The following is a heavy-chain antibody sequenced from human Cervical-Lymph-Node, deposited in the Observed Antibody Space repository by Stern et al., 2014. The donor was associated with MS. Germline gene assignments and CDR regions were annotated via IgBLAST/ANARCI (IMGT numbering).Heavy chain of an antibody. J-gene: IGHJ4*02. CDR2: FYHTGSA. CDR1: GDSISNDNW. CDR3: ARDQGFQLMNS. V-gene: IGHV4-4*02. Sequence: QVQLQESGPGLVRPSGTLSLTCAVSGDSISNDNWWSWVRQPPGKGLEWIGEFYHTGSATYDPSLKSRVTISVDKSKNQFSLRLTSMTAADTAVYYCARDQGFQLMNSWGQGTLVIVSS. D-gene: IGHD2-2*01.